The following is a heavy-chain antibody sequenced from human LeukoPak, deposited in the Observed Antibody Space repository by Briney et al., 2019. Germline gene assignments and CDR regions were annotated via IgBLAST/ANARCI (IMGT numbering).Heavy chain of an antibody. Sequence: GGSLRLSCAASRFTFSSYAMSWVRQPPGKGLDWVSAISGDQTYYANSVRGRFTISRDNSKNTLHLQMDSLRAEDTAVYYCAKLISNNWPVDYWGQGTLVTVSS. CDR2: ISGDQT. J-gene: IGHJ4*02. CDR3: AKLISNNWPVDY. D-gene: IGHD1-1*01. CDR1: RFTFSSYA. V-gene: IGHV3-23*01.